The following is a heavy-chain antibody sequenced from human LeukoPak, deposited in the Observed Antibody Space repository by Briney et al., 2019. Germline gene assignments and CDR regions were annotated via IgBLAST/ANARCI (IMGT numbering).Heavy chain of an antibody. D-gene: IGHD6-19*01. CDR1: GFTFSSYA. J-gene: IGHJ1*01. Sequence: GGSLRLSCAASGFTFSSYAMSWVRQAPGKGLEWVSAISGSGGSTYYADSVKGRFTISRDNSKNTLYLQMNSLRAADTAVYYCAKDLIAVAGPEYFQHWGQGTLVTVSS. CDR2: ISGSGGST. V-gene: IGHV3-23*01. CDR3: AKDLIAVAGPEYFQH.